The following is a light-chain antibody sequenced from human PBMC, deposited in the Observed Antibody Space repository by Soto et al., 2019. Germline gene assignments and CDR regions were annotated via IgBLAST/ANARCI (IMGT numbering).Light chain of an antibody. CDR3: QQYNKWPLT. J-gene: IGKJ4*01. CDR2: DAS. V-gene: IGKV3-15*01. Sequence: EIVMTQSPATVSVCPGERATLSCRASQSVTSTLAWYQQKPGQTPRLLIYDASTRATGIPARFSGSGSGTEFTLTISSLQSEDFAVYYCQQYNKWPLTFGGGTKVDI. CDR1: QSVTST.